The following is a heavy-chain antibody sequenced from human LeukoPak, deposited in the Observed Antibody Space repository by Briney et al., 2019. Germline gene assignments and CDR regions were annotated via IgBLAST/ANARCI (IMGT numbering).Heavy chain of an antibody. D-gene: IGHD3-16*01. CDR2: INPKSGGT. V-gene: IGHV1-2*02. J-gene: IGHJ4*02. CDR1: AYTFIAYY. CDR3: ARGGAWGDREADY. Sequence: ASVRVSCKASAYTFIAYYMHWVRQAPGQGLEWMGWINPKSGGTKYAEKFQGRVTMTRDTSISTAYMDLSRLTSDDTAVYYCARGGAWGDREADYWGQGSLVTVSS.